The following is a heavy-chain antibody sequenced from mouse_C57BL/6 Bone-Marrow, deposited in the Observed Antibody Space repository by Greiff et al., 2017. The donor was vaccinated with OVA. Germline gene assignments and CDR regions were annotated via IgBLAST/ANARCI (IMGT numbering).Heavy chain of an antibody. CDR2: IDPETGGT. J-gene: IGHJ1*03. CDR3: TRDRFFITTVVATYWYFDV. CDR1: GYTFTDYE. Sequence: VQLQQSGAELVRPGASVTLSCKASGYTFTDYEMHWVKQTPVHGLEWIGAIDPETGGTAYIQKFKGKAILTADKSSSTAYLELRSRTSEDSAVYYWTRDRFFITTVVATYWYFDVWGTGTTVTVSS. V-gene: IGHV1-15*01. D-gene: IGHD1-1*01.